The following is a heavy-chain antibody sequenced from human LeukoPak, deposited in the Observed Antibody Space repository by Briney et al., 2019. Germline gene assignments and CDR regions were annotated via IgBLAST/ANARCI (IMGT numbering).Heavy chain of an antibody. CDR3: ARHGEKYFER. Sequence: PSETLSLTCAVYGESFSGYWSWIRQPPGKGLEWIGETYQSGSTKYNPSFKSRVTISVDRSNNQFSLKLNSVTAADTALYYCARHGEKYFERWSQGTLVTVSS. V-gene: IGHV4-34*01. D-gene: IGHD2/OR15-2a*01. CDR1: GESFSGY. J-gene: IGHJ4*02. CDR2: TYQSGST.